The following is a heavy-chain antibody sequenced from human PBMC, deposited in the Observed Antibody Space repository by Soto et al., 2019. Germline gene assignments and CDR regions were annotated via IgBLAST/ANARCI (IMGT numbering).Heavy chain of an antibody. J-gene: IGHJ4*02. CDR3: VRVEMYAGEFTPNFDR. V-gene: IGHV4-39*01. CDR1: GDSLRSSYHY. D-gene: IGHD2-8*01. CDR2: IYYTGNT. Sequence: QLHESGPGQVKSSETLSLTCTVSGDSLRSSYHYWGWIRQLPGKELEWIGSIYYTGNTYYNPSLKSRVSISVHIATNEISLRLRAESVADTAVYYCVRVEMYAGEFTPNFDRRGQGALVTFSS.